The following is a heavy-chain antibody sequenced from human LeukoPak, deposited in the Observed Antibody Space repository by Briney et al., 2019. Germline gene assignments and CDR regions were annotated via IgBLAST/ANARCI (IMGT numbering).Heavy chain of an antibody. D-gene: IGHD1-26*01. J-gene: IGHJ6*03. CDR3: AKEEPYYYYMDV. CDR2: IRYDGSNK. CDR1: GFTFSSYG. Sequence: GGSLRLSCAASGFTFSSYGMHWVRQAPGKGLEWVAFIRYDGSNKYYADSVKGRFTISRDNSKNTLYLQMNSLRAEDTAVYYCAKEEPYYYYMDVWGKGTTVTVSS. V-gene: IGHV3-30*02.